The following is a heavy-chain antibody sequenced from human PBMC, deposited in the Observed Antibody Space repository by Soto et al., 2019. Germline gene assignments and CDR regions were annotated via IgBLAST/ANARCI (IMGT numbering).Heavy chain of an antibody. CDR2: IYYTENT. Sequence: PLANLSLTCTLSADSLRSSYHYWGWNRQSPGKGLEWIGRIYYTENTYYNPSLKSRVIISVDMATNVSSLRLMAQSVGVTAVYYCVRVEVYAGEFTPNFERLGQGALVAVSS. CDR3: VRVEVYAGEFTPNFER. D-gene: IGHD2-8*01. J-gene: IGHJ4*02. V-gene: IGHV4-39*01. CDR1: ADSLRSSYHY.